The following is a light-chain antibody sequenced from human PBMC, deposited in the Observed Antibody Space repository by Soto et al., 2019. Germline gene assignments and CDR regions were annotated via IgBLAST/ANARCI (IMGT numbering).Light chain of an antibody. J-gene: IGKJ1*01. CDR1: QSISSW. CDR2: KAS. Sequence: DIQMTQSPSTLSASVGDRVTITCRASQSISSWLAWYQQKPGKAPNLLIYKASSLQSGVPSRFSGSGSGTEFTLTISSLQADDCGTYYRQQYNDKWTFGQGTKVEIK. CDR3: QQYNDKWT. V-gene: IGKV1-5*03.